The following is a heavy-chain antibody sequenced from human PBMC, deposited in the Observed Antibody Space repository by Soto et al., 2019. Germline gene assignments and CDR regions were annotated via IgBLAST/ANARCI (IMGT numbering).Heavy chain of an antibody. CDR3: ARYGSGRYYSLDY. CDR1: GYTFTSYA. V-gene: IGHV1-3*01. J-gene: IGHJ4*02. Sequence: QVQLVQSGAEVKKPGASVKVSCKASGYTFTSYAMHWVRQAPGQRLEWMGWINAGNGNTKYSQKFQGRVTITRDTYASTAYMELSSLRSEDTAVYYCARYGSGRYYSLDYWGQGTLVTVSS. CDR2: INAGNGNT. D-gene: IGHD3-10*01.